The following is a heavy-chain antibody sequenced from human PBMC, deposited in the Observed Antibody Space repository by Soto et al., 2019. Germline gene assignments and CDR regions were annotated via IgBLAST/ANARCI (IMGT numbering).Heavy chain of an antibody. CDR2: INHSGST. CDR1: GGSFSGYY. D-gene: IGHD2-2*01. Sequence: SETLSLTCAVYGGSFSGYYWSWIRQPPGKGLEWIGEINHSGSTNYNPSLKSRVTISVDTSKNQFSLKLSSVTAADTAVYYCARLRLAPLVVVPAGKGKSYFDYWGQGTLVTVSS. J-gene: IGHJ4*02. V-gene: IGHV4-34*01. CDR3: ARLRLAPLVVVPAGKGKSYFDY.